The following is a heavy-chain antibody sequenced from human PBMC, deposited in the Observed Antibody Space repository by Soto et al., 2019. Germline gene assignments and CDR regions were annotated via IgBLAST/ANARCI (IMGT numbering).Heavy chain of an antibody. CDR2: IYYSGTT. CDR3: ARTSWLQLCFDY. D-gene: IGHD1-1*01. J-gene: IGHJ4*02. V-gene: IGHV4-61*03. Sequence: SETLSLTCSASGGSVSSDTYYWSWVRQPPGKGLEWIGYIYYSGTTNYNPSLKSRVTISVDTFNNHFSLKLTSVTAADTAVYYWARTSWLQLCFDYWDQGILVTVPS. CDR1: GGSVSSDTYY.